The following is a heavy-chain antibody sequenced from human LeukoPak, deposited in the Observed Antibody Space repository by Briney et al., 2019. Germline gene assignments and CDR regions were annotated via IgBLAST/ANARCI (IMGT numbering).Heavy chain of an antibody. CDR3: ARQSGYCSGGSCYFYYFDS. D-gene: IGHD2-15*01. CDR2: IYYSGST. J-gene: IGHJ4*02. Sequence: SETLSLTCTVSGGSISSYYWSWIRQPPGKGLEWIGYIYYSGSTNYNPSLKSRVTISVDTSKNQFSLKLSSVTAADTAVYYCARQSGYCSGGSCYFYYFDSWGQGALVTVSS. CDR1: GGSISSYY. V-gene: IGHV4-59*08.